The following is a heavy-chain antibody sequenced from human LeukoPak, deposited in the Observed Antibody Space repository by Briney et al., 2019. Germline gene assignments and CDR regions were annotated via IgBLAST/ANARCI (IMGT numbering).Heavy chain of an antibody. Sequence: ASVKVSCKASGYTFTSYGISWVRQAPGQGLEWMGWISAYNGNTNYAQKLQGRVTMTTDTSTSTAYMELRSLRSDDTAVYYCARDLYGSGSYPNNWFDPWGQGTLVTVSS. J-gene: IGHJ5*02. CDR3: ARDLYGSGSYPNNWFDP. CDR2: ISAYNGNT. V-gene: IGHV1-18*01. D-gene: IGHD3-10*01. CDR1: GYTFTSYG.